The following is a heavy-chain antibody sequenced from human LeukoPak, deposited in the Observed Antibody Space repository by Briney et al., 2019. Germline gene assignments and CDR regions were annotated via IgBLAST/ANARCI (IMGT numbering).Heavy chain of an antibody. CDR1: GYTFTSFG. Sequence: ASVKVSCKASGYTFTSFGISWVRQAPGQGLEWMGWISAYNGNTNYAQKLQGRVTMTTDTSTSTAYMELRSLRSGDTAVYYCARDGRYSSSHNFDYWGQGTLVTVSS. D-gene: IGHD6-13*01. CDR3: ARDGRYSSSHNFDY. V-gene: IGHV1-18*04. CDR2: ISAYNGNT. J-gene: IGHJ4*02.